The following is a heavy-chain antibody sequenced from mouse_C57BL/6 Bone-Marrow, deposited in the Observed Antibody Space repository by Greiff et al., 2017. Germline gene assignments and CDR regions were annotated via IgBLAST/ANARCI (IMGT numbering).Heavy chain of an antibody. CDR1: GYTFTDSY. CDR3: AGYYGNLFAY. V-gene: IGHV1-26*01. CDR2: INPNNGGT. D-gene: IGHD2-1*01. J-gene: IGHJ3*01. Sequence: VQLQQSGPELVKPGASVKLSCKASGYTFTDSYMNWVKQSPGQSLEWIGDINPNNGGTSYNQKFKGKTTLTVDKSSSTAYMQLRSLTSEDSAVDYCAGYYGNLFAYWGQGTLVTVSA.